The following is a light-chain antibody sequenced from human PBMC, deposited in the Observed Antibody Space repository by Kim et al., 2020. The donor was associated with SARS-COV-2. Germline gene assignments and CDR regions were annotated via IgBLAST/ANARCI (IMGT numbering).Light chain of an antibody. CDR2: GKY. CDR1: SLRKCY. Sequence: SSELTQDPAVSVALGQTVRLTCQGDSLRKCYATWYQQRPGQAPTLVLYGKYDRPSGIPDRFSGCASGNTASLTITGAQAEDEGDYYCSSRDSSGDHVVFGGGTQLTVL. CDR3: SSRDSSGDHVV. J-gene: IGLJ3*02. V-gene: IGLV3-19*01.